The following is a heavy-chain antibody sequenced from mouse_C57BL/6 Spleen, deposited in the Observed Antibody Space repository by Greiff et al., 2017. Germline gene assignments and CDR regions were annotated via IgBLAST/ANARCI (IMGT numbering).Heavy chain of an antibody. CDR1: GYTFTGYW. CDR3: AREGFASFAY. CDR2: ILPGSGST. V-gene: IGHV1-9*01. Sequence: VQLQQSGAELMKPGASVKLSCKATGYTFTGYWIEWVKQRPGHGLEWIGEILPGSGSTNYNAKFKGKATFTADTSSNTAYMQLSSLTTEDSSIYCCAREGFASFAYWGQGTLVTVSA. J-gene: IGHJ3*01.